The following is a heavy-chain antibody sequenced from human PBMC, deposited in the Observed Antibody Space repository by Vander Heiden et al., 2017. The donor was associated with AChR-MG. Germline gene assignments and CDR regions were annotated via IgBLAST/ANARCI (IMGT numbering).Heavy chain of an antibody. CDR3: ARGLPRYCSGGSCYLRYNWFDP. D-gene: IGHD2-15*01. V-gene: IGHV4-34*01. Sequence: QVQLQQWGAGLLKPSEILSLTCAVYGGSFSGYYWSWIRQRPGRGLEWIGEISHSGSTNYNPSLKSRVTISVDTSKSEFSLKLRSVTAADTAVYYCARGLPRYCSGGSCYLRYNWFDPWGQGTLVTVSS. CDR2: ISHSGST. CDR1: GGSFSGYY. J-gene: IGHJ5*02.